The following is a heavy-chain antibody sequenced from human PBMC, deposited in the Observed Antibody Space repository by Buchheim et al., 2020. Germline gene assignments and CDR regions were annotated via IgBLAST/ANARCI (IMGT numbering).Heavy chain of an antibody. CDR3: AREVRGHAYFDT. Sequence: EVQLVESGGGLIQPGGSLRLSCAASGFTFTTFWMHWVRQVPGKGLMWVSRINPDGSDRSYAASVRGRLTISRDNAETTLYLQMNSLTVEDTGVYSCAREVRGHAYFDTWGQGT. V-gene: IGHV3-74*01. CDR1: GFTFTTFW. CDR2: INPDGSDR. J-gene: IGHJ4*02.